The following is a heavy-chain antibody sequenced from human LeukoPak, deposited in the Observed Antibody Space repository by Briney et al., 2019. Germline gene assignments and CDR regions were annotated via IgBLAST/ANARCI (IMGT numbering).Heavy chain of an antibody. CDR1: GGSISSYY. J-gene: IGHJ4*02. V-gene: IGHV4-59*01. Sequence: SETLSLTCTVSGGSISSYYWSWIRQPPGKGLEWIGYIYYSGSTNYNPSLKSRVTISVDTSENQFSLKLSSVTAADTAVYYCARGSDSSGWYFGYWGQGTLVTVSS. CDR2: IYYSGST. D-gene: IGHD6-19*01. CDR3: ARGSDSSGWYFGY.